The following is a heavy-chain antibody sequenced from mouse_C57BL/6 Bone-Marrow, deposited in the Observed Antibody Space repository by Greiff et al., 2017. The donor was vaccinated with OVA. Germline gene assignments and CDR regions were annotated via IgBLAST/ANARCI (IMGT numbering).Heavy chain of an antibody. D-gene: IGHD2-12*01. CDR3: ARSGYREGFAY. Sequence: QVQLQQSGAELVRPGASVTLSCKASGYTFTDYEMHCVKQTPVHGLEWIGAIDPETGGTAYNQKFKGKAILTADKSSSTAYMQLSSLTSEDSAVYFCARSGYREGFAYWGQGTLVTVSA. V-gene: IGHV1-15*01. CDR1: GYTFTDYE. CDR2: IDPETGGT. J-gene: IGHJ3*01.